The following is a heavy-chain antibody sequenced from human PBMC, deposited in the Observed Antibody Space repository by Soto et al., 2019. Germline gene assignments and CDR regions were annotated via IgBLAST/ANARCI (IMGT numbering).Heavy chain of an antibody. J-gene: IGHJ4*02. CDR2: IYYSGST. D-gene: IGHD3-9*01. V-gene: IGHV4-61*01. CDR3: ATLPHYDILTGYYRWRDY. CDR1: GGSVSSGSYY. Sequence: SETLSLTCTVSGGSVSSGSYYWSWIRQPPGKGLEWIGYIYYSGSTNCNPSLKSRVTISVDTSKNQFSLKLSSVTAADTAVYYCATLPHYDILTGYYRWRDYWGQGTLVTVSS.